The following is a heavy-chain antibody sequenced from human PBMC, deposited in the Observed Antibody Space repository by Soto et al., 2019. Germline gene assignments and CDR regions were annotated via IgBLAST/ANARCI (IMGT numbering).Heavy chain of an antibody. CDR3: ARGDRGAFDL. Sequence: EVQLVECEGGLVQPGGSLRLSCAASGFTFSYYWMHWVRQAPGQGLVWVSRIHSDGSSTTYADSVKGRFTISRDNAKNTLYLQMNSLRAEDTAVYYCARGDRGAFDLWGQGTMVTVSS. D-gene: IGHD2-21*02. J-gene: IGHJ3*01. CDR1: GFTFSYYW. V-gene: IGHV3-74*01. CDR2: IHSDGSST.